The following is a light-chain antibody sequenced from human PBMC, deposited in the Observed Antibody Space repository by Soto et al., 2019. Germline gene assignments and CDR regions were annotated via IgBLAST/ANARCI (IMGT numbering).Light chain of an antibody. CDR2: GAS. Sequence: EIVMTQSPATLSVSPGDRATLSCRASQSVNNDLAWYQHKPGQAPRLLIYGASTRATGIPARFSGSGSGTEFTLTISSLQSEDFAVYHCQQYNNWPPDFGGGTKVEIK. CDR1: QSVNND. CDR3: QQYNNWPPD. V-gene: IGKV3-15*01. J-gene: IGKJ4*01.